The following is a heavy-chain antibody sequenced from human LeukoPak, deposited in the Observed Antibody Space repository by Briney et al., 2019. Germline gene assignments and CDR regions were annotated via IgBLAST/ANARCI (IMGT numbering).Heavy chain of an antibody. V-gene: IGHV4-4*02. Sequence: MSSETLSLTCAVSGGSISSSNWWSWVRQPPGKGLEWIGEIYHSGSTNYNPSLKSRVTISVDKSKNQFSLKLSSVTAADTAVYYCARDQPQCSTVRCAFDIWGQGTMVTVSS. CDR2: IYHSGST. CDR1: GGSISSSNW. CDR3: ARDQPQCSTVRCAFDI. D-gene: IGHD2-2*01. J-gene: IGHJ3*02.